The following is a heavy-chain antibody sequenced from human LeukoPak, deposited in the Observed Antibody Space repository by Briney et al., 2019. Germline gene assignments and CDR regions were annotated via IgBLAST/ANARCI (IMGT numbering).Heavy chain of an antibody. J-gene: IGHJ4*02. CDR3: ARDGFGGPDY. CDR1: GGSISSSSYY. CDR2: IYYSGST. Sequence: SETLSLTCTVSGGSISSSSYYWGSIRQPPGKGLEWIGSIYYSGSTYYNPSLKSRVTISVDTSKNQFSLKLSSVTAADTAVYYCARDGFGGPDYWGQGTLVTVSS. V-gene: IGHV4-39*07. D-gene: IGHD3-10*01.